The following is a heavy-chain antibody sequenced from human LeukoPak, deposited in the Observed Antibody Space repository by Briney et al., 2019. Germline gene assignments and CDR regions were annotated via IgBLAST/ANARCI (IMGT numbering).Heavy chain of an antibody. CDR3: ARHFSLGAFDI. D-gene: IGHD3-16*01. CDR1: GVSISNF. J-gene: IGHJ3*02. Sequence: SETLSLTCTVFGVSISNFGGWIRQPQGRGLQGIGSIHYTGNTYYNASLKSRVTMSVGTSKNQFSLKLSSMTAADTAVYYCARHFSLGAFDIWGQGTMVSVSS. CDR2: IHYTGNT. V-gene: IGHV4-39*01.